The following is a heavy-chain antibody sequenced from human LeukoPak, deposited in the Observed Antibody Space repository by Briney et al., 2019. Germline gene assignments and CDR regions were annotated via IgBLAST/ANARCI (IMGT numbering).Heavy chain of an antibody. J-gene: IGHJ4*02. CDR3: ARNSSGNYFDY. CDR2: IYNRGST. D-gene: IGHD1-26*01. V-gene: IGHV4-38-2*01. CDR1: GNSISNTYY. Sequence: SETLSLTCAVSGNSISNTYYWGWLRQPPGKQLDGIGSIYNRGSTHYKPSLRSRVTISVDTSKNHFSLKLSSVTAADTAVYYCARNSSGNYFDYWGQGTLGTGSS.